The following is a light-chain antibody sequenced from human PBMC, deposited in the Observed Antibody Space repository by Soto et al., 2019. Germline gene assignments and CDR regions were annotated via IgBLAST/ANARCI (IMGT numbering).Light chain of an antibody. J-gene: IGKJ2*01. CDR1: QSVLYSSNNESY. V-gene: IGKV4-1*01. Sequence: DIVMTQSPDSLVVSLGERATINCKSSQSVLYSSNNESYLAWYQQKPGQPPKLLIYWASPRGSGVPDRFSGSGSGTDFTLTISSLQAEDVAVYYCQQYYSTPYTFGQGTKLEIK. CDR3: QQYYSTPYT. CDR2: WAS.